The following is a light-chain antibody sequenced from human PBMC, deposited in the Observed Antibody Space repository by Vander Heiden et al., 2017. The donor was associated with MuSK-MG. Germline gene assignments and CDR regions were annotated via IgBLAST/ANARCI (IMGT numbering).Light chain of an antibody. V-gene: IGLV1-44*01. CDR1: SSNIGSNI. CDR2: SNN. CDR3: AAWDDSLDGHVV. J-gene: IGLJ2*01. Sequence: QSVLTQPPSASGAPGQRVTISCSGSSSNIGSNIVNWYQQLPGTAPKLLIYSNNQRPSGVPDRCSGSTSGTSASLAISGLQSEDEAAYYCAAWDDSLDGHVVFGGGTKLTVL.